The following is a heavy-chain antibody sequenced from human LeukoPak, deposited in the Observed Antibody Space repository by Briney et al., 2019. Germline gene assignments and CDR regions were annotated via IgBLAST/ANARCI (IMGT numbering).Heavy chain of an antibody. J-gene: IGHJ4*02. CDR2: INPNSGGT. V-gene: IGHV1-2*02. CDR3: ARKSAARSTSEFDC. Sequence: ASVKVSCKASGYTFTGYYIYCVRQAPGQGLEWMGWINPNSGGTNYAQKFQGRVTMTSDTSTSTAYMELSSLRSDHTAVYYCARKSAARSTSEFDCWGQGTLVSVSS. CDR1: GYTFTGYY. D-gene: IGHD2-2*01.